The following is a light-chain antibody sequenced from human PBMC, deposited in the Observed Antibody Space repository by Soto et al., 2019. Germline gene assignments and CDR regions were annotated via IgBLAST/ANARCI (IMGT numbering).Light chain of an antibody. V-gene: IGLV1-51*02. CDR3: GTWDSSLSAGEV. J-gene: IGLJ3*02. Sequence: QSVLTQPPSVSAAPGQKVTISCSGSSSNLGNNYVSWYQQLPGTAPKLLIYENNKRPSGIPDRFSGSKSGTSATLGITGLQTGDEADYYCGTWDSSLSAGEVFGGWTKVTVL. CDR2: ENN. CDR1: SSNLGNNY.